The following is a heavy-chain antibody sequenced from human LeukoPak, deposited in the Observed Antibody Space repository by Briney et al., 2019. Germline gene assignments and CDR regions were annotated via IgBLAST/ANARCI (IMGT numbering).Heavy chain of an antibody. Sequence: GGSLRLSCAASGFTLSSYSMNWVRQAPGKGLEWVSSISSSSSYIYYADSVKGRFTISRDNAKNSLYLQMNSLRAEDTAVYYCARDGGLYDPNYWGQGTLVTVSS. CDR3: ARDGGLYDPNY. D-gene: IGHD1-1*01. V-gene: IGHV3-21*01. J-gene: IGHJ4*02. CDR2: ISSSSSYI. CDR1: GFTLSSYS.